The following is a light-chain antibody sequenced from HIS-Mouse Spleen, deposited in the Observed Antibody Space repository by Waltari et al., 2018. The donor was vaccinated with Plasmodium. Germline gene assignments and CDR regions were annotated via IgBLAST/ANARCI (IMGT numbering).Light chain of an antibody. V-gene: IGKV1-39*01. CDR3: QQSYSTWT. Sequence: DIQMTQSPSSLSASVGDRVTITCRASQSISSYLNWYQQKPGKAPKFLIYAASSLQSGVPSRFSGSGSGTDFTLTISSLQPEDFATYNCQQSYSTWTFGQGTKVEIK. CDR2: AAS. J-gene: IGKJ1*01. CDR1: QSISSY.